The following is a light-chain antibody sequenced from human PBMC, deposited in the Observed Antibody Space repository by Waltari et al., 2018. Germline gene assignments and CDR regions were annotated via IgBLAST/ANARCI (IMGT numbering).Light chain of an antibody. V-gene: IGLV7-43*01. Sequence: QTVVTQEPSLTVSPGGTVTLTCASSTGEATSAHSPNWFHQNPGQAPRALIYTAINKHSWTPARFSGSLLGGKAALTLSGVQPEDEAEYYCLLYNGGGWVFGGGTQLTVL. CDR1: TGEATSAHS. CDR3: LLYNGGGWV. J-gene: IGLJ3*02. CDR2: TAI.